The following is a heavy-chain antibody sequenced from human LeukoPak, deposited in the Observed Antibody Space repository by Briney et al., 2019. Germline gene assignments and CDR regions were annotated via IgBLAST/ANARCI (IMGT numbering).Heavy chain of an antibody. CDR1: GYTFTGYY. CDR3: ARVDGSDY. V-gene: IGHV1-2*02. CDR2: INPNSGGT. Sequence: GESLKISCKGSGYTFTGYYMHWVRQAPGQGLEWMGWINPNSGGTNYAQKFQGRVTMTRDTSISTAYMELSRLRSDDTAVYYCARVDGSDYWGQGTLVTVSS. D-gene: IGHD3-10*01. J-gene: IGHJ4*02.